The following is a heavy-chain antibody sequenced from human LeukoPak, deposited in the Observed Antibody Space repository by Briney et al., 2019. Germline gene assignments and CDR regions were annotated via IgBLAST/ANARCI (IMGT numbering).Heavy chain of an antibody. V-gene: IGHV3-53*01. CDR1: GFSVSSNY. Sequence: GGSLRLTCAASGFSVSSNYLSWVRQAPGKGLEWVSVMYSGGSTFYADSVKGRFTISRDNSKNTLNLQMNSLRADDTAVYYCAKTLGISVAGWAFDYWGQVTLVTVSS. D-gene: IGHD6-19*01. CDR3: AKTLGISVAGWAFDY. J-gene: IGHJ4*02. CDR2: MYSGGST.